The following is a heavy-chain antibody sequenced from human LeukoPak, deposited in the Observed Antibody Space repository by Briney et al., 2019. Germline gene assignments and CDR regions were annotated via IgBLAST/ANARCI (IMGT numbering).Heavy chain of an antibody. CDR1: GGTFSSYA. Sequence: SVKFSCKASGGTFSSYAISWVRQAPGQGLEWMGGIIPIFGTANYAQKFQGRVTITRDTSASTTYMELSSLRSEDTAVYYCARDKGPMDWGQGTLVTVSS. D-gene: IGHD5-24*01. CDR2: IIPIFGTA. J-gene: IGHJ4*02. CDR3: ARDKGPMD. V-gene: IGHV1-69*05.